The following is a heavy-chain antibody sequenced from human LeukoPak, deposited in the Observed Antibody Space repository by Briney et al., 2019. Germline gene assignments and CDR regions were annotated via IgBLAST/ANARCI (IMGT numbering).Heavy chain of an antibody. CDR1: GYTFTSYG. CDR3: ARRFAKDYQLPEVFRHDMDV. Sequence: ASVKVSCKASGYTFTSYGVSWVRQAPGQGLEWMGWISAYNGYTDRAEKFQGRVTMTTDTSTSTAYMELRSLRSDDTAVYYCARRFAKDYQLPEVFRHDMDVWGQGTTVTVSS. CDR2: ISAYNGYT. J-gene: IGHJ6*02. D-gene: IGHD2-2*01. V-gene: IGHV1-18*01.